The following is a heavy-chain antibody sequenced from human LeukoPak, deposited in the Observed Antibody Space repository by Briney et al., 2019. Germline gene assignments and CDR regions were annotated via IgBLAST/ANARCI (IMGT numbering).Heavy chain of an antibody. CDR2: ISGSGGST. Sequence: RGSLRLSCAASRLTFSTYAMTWVRQAPGKGLEWVSAISGSGGSTYYADSGKGRFTVSRDNSKSTLYLNMKSLRAEDTVVYYCGKASRRGYCSSTSCYVFDLWGQGTMVTVSS. CDR1: RLTFSTYA. CDR3: GKASRRGYCSSTSCYVFDL. D-gene: IGHD2-2*01. V-gene: IGHV3-23*01. J-gene: IGHJ3*01.